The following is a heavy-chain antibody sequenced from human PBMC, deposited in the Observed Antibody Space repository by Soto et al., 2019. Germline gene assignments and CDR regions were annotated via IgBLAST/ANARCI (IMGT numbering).Heavy chain of an antibody. J-gene: IGHJ5*02. CDR3: AGAPCSGGACYMGDWFDP. CDR1: GFTFSTYI. D-gene: IGHD2-15*01. Sequence: GGSLRLSCAASGFTFSTYIMNWVRQAPGKGLEWVSSIGSTGSYIYYADSVKGRFTISRDSAKNSLFLQMNSLRAEDTAVYYCAGAPCSGGACYMGDWFDPWGQGTLVTVSS. V-gene: IGHV3-21*01. CDR2: IGSTGSYI.